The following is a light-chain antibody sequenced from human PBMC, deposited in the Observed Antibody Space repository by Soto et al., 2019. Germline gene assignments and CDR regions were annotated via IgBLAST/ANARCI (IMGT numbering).Light chain of an antibody. Sequence: EIVLTQSPATLSLSPGERATLSCRASQSVSGYLAWYQQKPGQAPRLLIYDGSHRATGIPARFSGSGSGTDFTLTISGLEPEDFAVYYCQQRSSWPPTFGGGTKVDIK. J-gene: IGKJ4*01. CDR1: QSVSGY. V-gene: IGKV3-11*01. CDR2: DGS. CDR3: QQRSSWPPT.